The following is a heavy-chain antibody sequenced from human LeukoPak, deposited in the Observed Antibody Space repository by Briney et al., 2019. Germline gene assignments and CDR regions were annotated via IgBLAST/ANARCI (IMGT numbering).Heavy chain of an antibody. J-gene: IGHJ4*02. CDR1: GGSISSSSYY. V-gene: IGHV4-39*07. CDR3: ARGNGSGFSYFDY. D-gene: IGHD3-10*01. CDR2: IYHSGST. Sequence: SETLSLTCTVSGGSISSSSYYWGWIRQPPGKGLEWIGSIYHSGSTYYNPSLKSRVTISVDTSKNQFSLKLSSVTAADTAVYYCARGNGSGFSYFDYWGQGTLVTVSS.